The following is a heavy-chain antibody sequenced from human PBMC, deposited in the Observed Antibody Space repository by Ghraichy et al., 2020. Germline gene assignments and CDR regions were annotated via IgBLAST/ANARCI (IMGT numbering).Heavy chain of an antibody. CDR3: ARDSDILTGYSNAFDI. CDR2: IIPIFGTA. J-gene: IGHJ3*02. V-gene: IGHV1-69*13. CDR1: GGTFSSYA. Sequence: SVKVSCKASGGTFSSYAISWVRQAPGQGLEWMGGIIPIFGTANYAQKFQGRVTITADESTSTAYMELSSLRSEDTAVYYCARDSDILTGYSNAFDIWGQGTMVTVSS. D-gene: IGHD3-9*01.